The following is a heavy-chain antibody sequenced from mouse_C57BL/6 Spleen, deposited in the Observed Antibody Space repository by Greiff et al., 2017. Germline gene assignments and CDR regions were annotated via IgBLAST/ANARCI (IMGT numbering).Heavy chain of an antibody. CDR1: GYTFTSYW. V-gene: IGHV1-69*01. Sequence: VQLQQPGAELVMPGASVKLSCKASGYTFTSYWMHWVKQRPGQGLEWIGEIDPSDSYTNYNQKFKGKSTLTVDKSSSTAYMQLSSLTSEDSAVYYCARRGSSGTWFAYWGQGTLVTVSA. D-gene: IGHD3-2*02. J-gene: IGHJ3*01. CDR3: ARRGSSGTWFAY. CDR2: IDPSDSYT.